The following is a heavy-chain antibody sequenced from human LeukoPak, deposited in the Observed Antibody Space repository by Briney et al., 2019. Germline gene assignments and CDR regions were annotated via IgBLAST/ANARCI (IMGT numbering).Heavy chain of an antibody. CDR1: GFTFSSYG. V-gene: IGHV3-23*01. J-gene: IGHJ4*02. Sequence: PGGSLRLSCAASGFTFSSYGMSWVRQAPGKGLEWVSTISGGTTYYADSVKGRFTISRDNSKDTLYLQMNSLRAEDTAIYYCARVLGYNYGHGLDYWGQGVLITVSS. D-gene: IGHD1-1*01. CDR2: ISGGTT. CDR3: ARVLGYNYGHGLDY.